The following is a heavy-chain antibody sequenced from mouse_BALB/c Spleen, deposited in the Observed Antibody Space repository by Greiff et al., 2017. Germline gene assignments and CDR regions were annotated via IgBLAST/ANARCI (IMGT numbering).Heavy chain of an antibody. V-gene: IGHV1-80*01. CDR2: IYPGDGDT. CDR3: ATSMDY. CDR1: GYAFSSYW. Sequence: VKLMESGAELVRPGSSVKISCKASGYAFSSYWMNWVKQRPGQGLEWIGQIYPGDGDTNYNGKFKGKATLTADKSSSTAYMQLSSLTSEDSAIYYCATSMDYWGQGTSVTVSS. J-gene: IGHJ4*01.